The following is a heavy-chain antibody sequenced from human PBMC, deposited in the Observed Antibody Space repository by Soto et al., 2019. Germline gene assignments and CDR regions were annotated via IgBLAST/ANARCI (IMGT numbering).Heavy chain of an antibody. V-gene: IGHV4-30-4*01. J-gene: IGHJ3*02. CDR1: GGSISSGDYY. Sequence: SETLSLNCTVSGGSISSGDYYWSWIRQPPGKGLEWIGYIYYSGSTYYNPSLKSRVTISVDTSKNQFSLKLSSVTAADTAVYYCARDNGADYYDSSGNDAFDIWGQGTMVTVSS. D-gene: IGHD3-22*01. CDR2: IYYSGST. CDR3: ARDNGADYYDSSGNDAFDI.